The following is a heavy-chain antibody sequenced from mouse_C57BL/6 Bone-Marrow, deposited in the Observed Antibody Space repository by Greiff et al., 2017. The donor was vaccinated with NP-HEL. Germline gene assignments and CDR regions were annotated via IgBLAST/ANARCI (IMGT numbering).Heavy chain of an antibody. CDR1: GYTFTSYW. CDR3: ARLDFRVLYGNLYYAMDY. D-gene: IGHD2-1*01. Sequence: QVQLQHPGAELVKPGASVKMSCKASGYTFTSYWITWVKQRPGQGLEWIGDIYPGSGSTNYNEKFKSKATLTVDTSSSTAYMQLSSLTSEDSAVYYCARLDFRVLYGNLYYAMDYWGQGTSVTVSS. CDR2: IYPGSGST. J-gene: IGHJ4*01. V-gene: IGHV1-55*01.